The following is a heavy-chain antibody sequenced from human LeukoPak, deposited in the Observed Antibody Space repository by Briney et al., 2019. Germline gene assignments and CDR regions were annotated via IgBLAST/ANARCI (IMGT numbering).Heavy chain of an antibody. J-gene: IGHJ4*02. CDR3: ARDDGYCSSTSCLLDY. CDR2: INPNSGGT. D-gene: IGHD2-2*01. V-gene: IGHV1-2*02. CDR1: AFTGYY. Sequence: ASVKVSCKASAFTGYYMHWVRQAPGQGLEWMGWINPNSGGTKYSQKFQGRVIMIRDTAISTAYMELSRLRSDDTAVYYCARDDGYCSSTSCLLDYWGQGTLVTVSS.